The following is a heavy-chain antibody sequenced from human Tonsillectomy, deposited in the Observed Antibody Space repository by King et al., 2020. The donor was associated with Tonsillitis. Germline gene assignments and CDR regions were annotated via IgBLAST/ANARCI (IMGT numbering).Heavy chain of an antibody. Sequence: DVQLVESGGGLVQPGESLTLSCVGSGFSFSSYWMTWVRQAPGKGLEWVANMKGDGSKKSSVDSVKGRFTISRDNAKNSLYLQMNSLRAEDTAMYYCARDRTYCESKVCYDVFDIWGQGTMVTVSS. CDR1: GFSFSSYW. D-gene: IGHD3-22*01. CDR2: MKGDGSKK. V-gene: IGHV3-7*01. CDR3: ARDRTYCESKVCYDVFDI. J-gene: IGHJ3*02.